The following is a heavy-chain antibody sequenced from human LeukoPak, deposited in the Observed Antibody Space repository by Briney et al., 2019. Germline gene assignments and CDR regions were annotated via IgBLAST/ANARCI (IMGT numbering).Heavy chain of an antibody. CDR3: ARAQWRRPDY. V-gene: IGHV3-7*02. CDR2: IKQDGSET. J-gene: IGHJ4*02. Sequence: PGGSLRLSCAASEFTFSGYWMSWFRQAPGKGREWVATIKQDGSETDYVDSVKGRFTISRDNAKNSLYLQMNSLRIEDTAVYYCARAQWRRPDYWGQGALVTVSS. D-gene: IGHD5-12*01. CDR1: EFTFSGYW.